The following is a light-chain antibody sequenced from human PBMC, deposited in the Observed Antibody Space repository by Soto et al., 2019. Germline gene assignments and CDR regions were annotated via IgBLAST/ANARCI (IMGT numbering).Light chain of an antibody. CDR2: SAS. V-gene: IGKV1-16*02. CDR1: QDIGKY. J-gene: IGKJ4*01. Sequence: DIQMTQSPSSLSASVGDRITITCRASQDIGKYLDWFQQKPGKAPKSLIFSASNLQGGVPSKFSGSGSGTDFTLTISSLQPEDSATYYCQQSNNYPLTFGGGTKVEIK. CDR3: QQSNNYPLT.